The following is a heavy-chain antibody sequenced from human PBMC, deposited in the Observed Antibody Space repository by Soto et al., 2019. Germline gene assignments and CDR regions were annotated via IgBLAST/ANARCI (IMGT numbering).Heavy chain of an antibody. CDR3: ARSGDNYNVLDY. D-gene: IGHD3-10*02. CDR1: GFTFSDYY. Sequence: XGSLGLSCEGSGFTFSDYYISWIRQAPGRGLEWISYSSNSGTFTRYSDSVKGRFSISRDNTKNFLYLQMNSLRAEDTAVYYCARSGDNYNVLDYWGQGTPVTVSS. V-gene: IGHV3-11*06. CDR2: SSNSGTFT. J-gene: IGHJ4*02.